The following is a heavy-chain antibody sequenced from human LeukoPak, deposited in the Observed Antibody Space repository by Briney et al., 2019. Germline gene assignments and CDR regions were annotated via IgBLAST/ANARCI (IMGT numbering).Heavy chain of an antibody. V-gene: IGHV3-30*18. D-gene: IGHD6-13*01. J-gene: IGHJ5*02. CDR3: AKDYSIPPAAGALYNWFAP. CDR1: GFTFSSYG. Sequence: PGGSLRLSCAASGFTFSSYGMHWVRQAPGKGLEWVAVISNDGSNEFYADSVKGRFTISRDTSKNTLYLQMSSLRTEDTAVYYCAKDYSIPPAAGALYNWFAPWGQGTLVTVSS. CDR2: ISNDGSNE.